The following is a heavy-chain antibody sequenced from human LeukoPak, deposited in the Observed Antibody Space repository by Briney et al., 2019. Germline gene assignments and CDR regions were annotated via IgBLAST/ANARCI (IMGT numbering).Heavy chain of an antibody. CDR1: GYTFTNYG. J-gene: IGHJ4*02. Sequence: ASVKVSCKASGYTFTNYGITWMRQAPGQGLEWMGWINTYNGNTNYAQKLQGRVTMTTDTSTSTAYMELRSLRSDDTAVYYCARLGSGSYYNTLRYWGQGTLVTVSS. V-gene: IGHV1-18*01. CDR2: INTYNGNT. D-gene: IGHD3-10*01. CDR3: ARLGSGSYYNTLRY.